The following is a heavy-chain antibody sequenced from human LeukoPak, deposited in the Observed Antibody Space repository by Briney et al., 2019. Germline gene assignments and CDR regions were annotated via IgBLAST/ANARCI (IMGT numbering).Heavy chain of an antibody. J-gene: IGHJ5*02. V-gene: IGHV1-8*01. CDR3: ARGRGITMVRGVSRWFDP. CDR1: GYTFISYD. CDR2: MNPNSGNT. D-gene: IGHD3-10*01. Sequence: GASVKVSCKASGYTFISYDINWVRQATGQGLEWMGWMNPNSGNTGYAQKFQGRVTMTRNTSISTAYMELSSLRSEDTAVYYCARGRGITMVRGVSRWFDPWGQGTLVTVSS.